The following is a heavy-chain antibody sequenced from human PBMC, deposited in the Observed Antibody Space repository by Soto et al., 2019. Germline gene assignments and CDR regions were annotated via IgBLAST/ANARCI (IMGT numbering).Heavy chain of an antibody. D-gene: IGHD3-16*01. CDR2: ISSSSAYI. J-gene: IGHJ4*02. CDR3: ARDGLTFGGD. Sequence: EVQLVEAGGGLIQPGGSLRLSCAASGLTVSSNDMSWVRQSPGKGLEWVSSISSSSAYIYYAESVKGRFTISRDNARSTLYLQMNSLRLDDTAVYFCARDGLTFGGDWGQGTLVAVSS. CDR1: GLTVSSND. V-gene: IGHV3-21*02.